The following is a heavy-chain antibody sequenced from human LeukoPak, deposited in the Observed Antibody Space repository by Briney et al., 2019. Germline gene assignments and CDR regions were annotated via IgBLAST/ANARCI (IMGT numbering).Heavy chain of an antibody. Sequence: ASVKVSCKASGYTFTSYDINWVRQATGQGLEWMGWMNPNSGNTGYAQKLQGRVTMTTDTSTSTAYMELRSLRSDDTAVYYCARDSSEMATMPGDYWGQGTLVTVSS. CDR2: MNPNSGNT. D-gene: IGHD5-24*01. CDR1: GYTFTSYD. CDR3: ARDSSEMATMPGDY. V-gene: IGHV1-8*01. J-gene: IGHJ4*02.